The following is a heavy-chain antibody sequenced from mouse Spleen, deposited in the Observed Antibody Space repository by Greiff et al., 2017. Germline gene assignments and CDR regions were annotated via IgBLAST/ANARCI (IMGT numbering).Heavy chain of an antibody. CDR3: ARHVTTVVAHWYFDV. D-gene: IGHD1-1*01. CDR2: ISSGGGNT. Sequence: EVQGVESGGGLVKLGGSLKLSCAASGFTFSSYAMSWVRQTPEKRLEWVATISSGGGNTYYPDSVKGRFTISRDNAKNTLYLQMSSLKSEDTAMYYCARHVTTVVAHWYFDVWGAGTTVTVSS. V-gene: IGHV5-9-3*01. J-gene: IGHJ1*01. CDR1: GFTFSSYA.